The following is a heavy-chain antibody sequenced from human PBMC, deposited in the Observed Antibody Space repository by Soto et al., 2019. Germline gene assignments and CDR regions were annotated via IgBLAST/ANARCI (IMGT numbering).Heavy chain of an antibody. Sequence: GGSLRLSCAASGFTLSDYYMTWIRQAPGKGLEWVSYISSSGTGIYYPDPVKGRFTISRDNAKNSLYLQMSSLRAEDTAVYYCARAYSDAFDIWGQGTMVTVSS. V-gene: IGHV3-11*01. CDR3: ARAYSDAFDI. J-gene: IGHJ3*02. CDR1: GFTLSDYY. CDR2: ISSSGTGI. D-gene: IGHD2-15*01.